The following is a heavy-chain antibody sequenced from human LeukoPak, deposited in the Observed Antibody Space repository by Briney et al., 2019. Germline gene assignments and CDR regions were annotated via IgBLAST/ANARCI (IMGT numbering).Heavy chain of an antibody. CDR1: GFTFSSYA. CDR3: AKAGDIVLMVYGGADV. V-gene: IGHV3-23*01. Sequence: PGGSLRLSCAASGFTFSSYAMSWVRQAPGKGLEWVSAISGSGGSTYYADSVKGRFTISRDNSKNTLYLQMNSPRAEDTAVYYCAKAGDIVLMVYGGADVWGRGTTVTVSS. CDR2: ISGSGGST. J-gene: IGHJ6*04. D-gene: IGHD2-8*01.